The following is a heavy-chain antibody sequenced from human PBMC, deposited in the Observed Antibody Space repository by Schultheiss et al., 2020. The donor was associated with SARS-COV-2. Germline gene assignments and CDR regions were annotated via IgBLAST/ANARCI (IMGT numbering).Heavy chain of an antibody. V-gene: IGHV3-74*01. D-gene: IGHD5-24*01. J-gene: IGHJ4*02. Sequence: GGSLRLSCAASGFTFSNYWMHWVRQAPGKGLVWVSRINSDGTTTDYADSVKGRFTIARDNAKNTLYLQMNSLRADDTAVYYCVKEGDEMGTSWGQGTLVTVSS. CDR1: GFTFSNYW. CDR2: INSDGTTT. CDR3: VKEGDEMGTS.